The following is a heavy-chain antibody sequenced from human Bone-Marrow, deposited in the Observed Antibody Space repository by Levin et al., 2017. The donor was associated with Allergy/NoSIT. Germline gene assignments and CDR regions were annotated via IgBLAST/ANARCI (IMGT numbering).Heavy chain of an antibody. V-gene: IGHV3-15*01. CDR1: GFTFSNAW. CDR3: TTGAAPSPRDYYFYGLDG. Sequence: PGGSLRLSCAASGFTFSNAWMTWVRQAPGKGLEWVGRIKTKADGGTTDYAAPVKGRFTISRDDSRNTLYLQMNSLKTEDTAVYYCTTGAAPSPRDYYFYGLDGWGQGTTVTVSS. CDR2: IKTKADGGTT. J-gene: IGHJ6*02. D-gene: IGHD6-6*01.